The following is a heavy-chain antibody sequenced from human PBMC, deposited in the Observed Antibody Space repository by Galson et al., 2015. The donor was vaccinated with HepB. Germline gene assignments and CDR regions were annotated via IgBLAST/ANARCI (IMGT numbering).Heavy chain of an antibody. J-gene: IGHJ4*02. D-gene: IGHD2-15*01. CDR1: GYRFTDYW. V-gene: IGHV5-10-1*01. CDR2: IDPSDSYN. Sequence: QSGAEVKKPGESLRISCKGSGYRFTDYWISWVRQMPGKGTEWMGRIDPSDSYNNYSPSFQGHVTISADESITTAYIQWSSLNASDSAIYYCAISGGSWGGAPFNYWGQGTLVTVS. CDR3: AISGGSWGGAPFNY.